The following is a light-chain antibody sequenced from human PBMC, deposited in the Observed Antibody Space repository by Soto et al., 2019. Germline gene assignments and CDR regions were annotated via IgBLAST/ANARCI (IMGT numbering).Light chain of an antibody. Sequence: QPVLTQPPSVSGAPGQRVTISCTGSGSNIGAGYDVHWYQQIPGTAPKLLIFDNNNRPSGVPDRFSGSKSATSASLAITGLQAEDEADYYCQSFDSSLNGGVFGGGTKVTVL. V-gene: IGLV1-40*01. CDR3: QSFDSSLNGGV. J-gene: IGLJ3*02. CDR1: GSNIGAGYD. CDR2: DNN.